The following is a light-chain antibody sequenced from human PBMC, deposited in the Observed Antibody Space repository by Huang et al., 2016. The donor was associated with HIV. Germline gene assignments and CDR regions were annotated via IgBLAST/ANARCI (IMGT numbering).Light chain of an antibody. CDR3: QQYNHWPKT. Sequence: EILMTQSPATLSVSPWVISTLSCRASQGVSSNVPWYRQKPGQAPRRLIYGASTRATGVPASFSGRGSGSEFTLTISSLQSEDFAVYYCQQYNHWPKTFGQGTKVEIK. CDR1: QGVSSN. CDR2: GAS. J-gene: IGKJ1*01. V-gene: IGKV3-15*01.